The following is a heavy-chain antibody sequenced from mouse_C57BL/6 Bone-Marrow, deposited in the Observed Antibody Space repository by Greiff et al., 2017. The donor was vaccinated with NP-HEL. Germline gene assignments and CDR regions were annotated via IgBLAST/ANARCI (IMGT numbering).Heavy chain of an antibody. CDR1: GYTFTSYW. Sequence: VQLQQSGAELAKPGASVKLSCKASGYTFTSYWMHWVKQRPGQGLEWIGYINPSSGYTKYHQKFKDKATLTADKSSSTAYMQLSSLTYEDSAVYYCARFTTGVDWYFDVWGTGTTVTVSS. CDR2: INPSSGYT. V-gene: IGHV1-7*01. CDR3: ARFTTGVDWYFDV. D-gene: IGHD1-1*01. J-gene: IGHJ1*03.